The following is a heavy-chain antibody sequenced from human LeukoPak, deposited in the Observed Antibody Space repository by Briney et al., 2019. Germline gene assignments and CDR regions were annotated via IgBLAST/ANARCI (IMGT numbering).Heavy chain of an antibody. Sequence: GGSLRLSCAASGFTFSSYSMNWVRQAPGKGLEWVSSISSSSSYIYYADSVKGRFTISRDNDKNSLYLQMNSLRAEDTAVYYCARDFRSLVPLIDYWGQGTLVTVSS. D-gene: IGHD2-8*02. J-gene: IGHJ4*02. CDR3: ARDFRSLVPLIDY. CDR2: ISSSSSYI. CDR1: GFTFSSYS. V-gene: IGHV3-21*01.